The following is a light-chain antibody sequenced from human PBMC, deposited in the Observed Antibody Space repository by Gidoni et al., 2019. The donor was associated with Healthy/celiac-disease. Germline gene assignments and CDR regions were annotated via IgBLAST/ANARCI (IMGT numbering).Light chain of an antibody. CDR2: EVS. CDR1: SSDVGGYNY. Sequence: QSALTQPASVSGSPGQSITISCTGTSSDVGGYNYVSWYQQHPGKAPNLMIYEVSSRPSGVSNRFSGSKSVNTSSLTISWLQAEDEADYSCISYTSSSTPYVFGTGTKVTVL. V-gene: IGLV2-14*01. J-gene: IGLJ1*01. CDR3: ISYTSSSTPYV.